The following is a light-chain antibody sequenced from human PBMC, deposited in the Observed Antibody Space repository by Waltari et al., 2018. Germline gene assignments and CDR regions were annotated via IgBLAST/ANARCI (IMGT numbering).Light chain of an antibody. Sequence: QSALTQPASVSGSPGQSIHISCTGTSSDIGDYNFVSWYQHHPGEAPKLVIYDVTKRPSGISNRFSGSKSGNTASLTISGLQAEDEANYVCASYTSSDSFVVFGGGTKLTVL. CDR1: SSDIGDYNF. CDR2: DVT. V-gene: IGLV2-14*03. J-gene: IGLJ2*01. CDR3: ASYTSSDSFVV.